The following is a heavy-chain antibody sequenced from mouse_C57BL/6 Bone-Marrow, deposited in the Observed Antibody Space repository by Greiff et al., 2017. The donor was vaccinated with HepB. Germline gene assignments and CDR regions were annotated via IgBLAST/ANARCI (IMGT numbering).Heavy chain of an antibody. CDR1: GYTFTSYW. J-gene: IGHJ2*01. CDR2: IDPSDSYT. CDR3: ARGLQDY. Sequence: VQLQQPGAELVMPGASVKLSCKASGYTFTSYWMHWVRQRPGQGLEWIGEIDPSDSYTNYNQKFKGKSTLTVDKSSSTAYMQLSSLTSEDSAVYYCARGLQDYWGQGTTLTVSS. V-gene: IGHV1-69*01. D-gene: IGHD3-1*01.